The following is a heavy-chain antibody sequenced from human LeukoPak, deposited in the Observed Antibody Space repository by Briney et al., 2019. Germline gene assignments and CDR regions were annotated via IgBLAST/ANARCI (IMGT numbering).Heavy chain of an antibody. CDR2: IWYDGSNK. D-gene: IGHD2-2*01. CDR1: GFTFSSYG. V-gene: IGHV3-33*08. Sequence: GGSLRLSCEASGFTFSSYGMHWVRQAPGKGLEWVAVIWYDGSNKYYADSVKGRFTISRDNSKNTLYLQMNSLRAEDTAVYYCARSPSVVVHYFDYWGQGTLVTVSS. J-gene: IGHJ4*02. CDR3: ARSPSVVVHYFDY.